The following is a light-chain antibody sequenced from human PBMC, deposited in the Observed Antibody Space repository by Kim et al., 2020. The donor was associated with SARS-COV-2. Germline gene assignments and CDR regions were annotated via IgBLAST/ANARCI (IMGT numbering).Light chain of an antibody. CDR1: SLGDKY. CDR2: NDS. CDR3: QAWDNNNGV. V-gene: IGLV3-1*01. Sequence: LSPGQTASITCSGDSLGDKYASWYQQKPGQSPVLVIYNDSRRPSGIPERFSGSNSGNTATLTISGTQAIDEADYYCQAWDNNNGVFGGGTQLTVL. J-gene: IGLJ3*02.